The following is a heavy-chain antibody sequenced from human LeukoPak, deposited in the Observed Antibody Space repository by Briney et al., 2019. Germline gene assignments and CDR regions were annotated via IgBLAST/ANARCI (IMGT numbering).Heavy chain of an antibody. J-gene: IGHJ5*02. CDR2: IYYSGST. V-gene: IGHV4-59*08. CDR3: ARHWAHYPLFWCVP. CDR1: GGPSSSYY. D-gene: IGHD3-10*01. Sequence: SETLSLTCTVSGGPSSSYYWSWIRQPPGKGLEWIGYIYYSGSTNYNPSLKSRVTISVDTSKNQFSLKLSSVTAADTAVYYCARHWAHYPLFWCVPWGQGTLVTVSS.